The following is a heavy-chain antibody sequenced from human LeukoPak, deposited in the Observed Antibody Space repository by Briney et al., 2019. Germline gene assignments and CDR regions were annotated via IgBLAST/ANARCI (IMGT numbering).Heavy chain of an antibody. V-gene: IGHV4-34*01. Sequence: SDTLSLTCAVYGGSFSGYYWSWIHQPPGKGLEWIGEIKHSGSTNYNASLKSRVTISVDTSKNQFSLRLSSVTAADTAVYYCAPRGDIEHSYGYGKWFDPWGQGTRVTVSS. D-gene: IGHD5-18*01. J-gene: IGHJ5*02. CDR1: GGSFSGYY. CDR3: APRGDIEHSYGYGKWFDP. CDR2: IKHSGST.